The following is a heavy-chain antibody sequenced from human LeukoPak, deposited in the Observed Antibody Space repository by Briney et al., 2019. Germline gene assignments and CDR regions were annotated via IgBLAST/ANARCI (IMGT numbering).Heavy chain of an antibody. D-gene: IGHD4-23*01. CDR1: GFTFRSYA. Sequence: PGGSLRLSCATSGFTFRSYAMIWVRQAPERGLQWVSGISGSGTYYADFAKGRFTISRDNSKNTLYLQMNSLRAEDTAVYYCAKDLTYGGNQDYWGQGTLVTVSS. CDR3: AKDLTYGGNQDY. CDR2: ISGSGT. J-gene: IGHJ4*02. V-gene: IGHV3-23*01.